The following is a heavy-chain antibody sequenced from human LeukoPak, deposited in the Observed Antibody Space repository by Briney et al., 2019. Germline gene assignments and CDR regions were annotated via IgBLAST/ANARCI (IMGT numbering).Heavy chain of an antibody. Sequence: ASVTVSCTASGYTFTSYGISWVRQAPGQGLEWMGWISAYNGNTNYAQKLQGRVTMTTDTSTSTAYMELRSLRSDDTAVYYCARGDSSGYYSVFDYWGQGTLVTVSS. V-gene: IGHV1-18*01. CDR2: ISAYNGNT. D-gene: IGHD3-22*01. CDR3: ARGDSSGYYSVFDY. J-gene: IGHJ4*02. CDR1: GYTFTSYG.